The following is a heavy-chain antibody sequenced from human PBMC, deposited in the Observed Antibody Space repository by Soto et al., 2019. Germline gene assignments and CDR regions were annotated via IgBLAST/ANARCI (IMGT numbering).Heavy chain of an antibody. V-gene: IGHV4-39*01. J-gene: IGHJ6*02. Sequence: NPSETLSLTCTVSGGSISSSSYYWGWIRQPPGKGLEWIGSIYYSGSTYYNPSLKSRVTISVDTSKNQFSLKLSSVTAADTAVYYCASSHRAYYDFWSGSYYYYGMDVWGQGTTVTVSS. CDR1: GGSISSSSYY. CDR3: ASSHRAYYDFWSGSYYYYGMDV. D-gene: IGHD3-3*01. CDR2: IYYSGST.